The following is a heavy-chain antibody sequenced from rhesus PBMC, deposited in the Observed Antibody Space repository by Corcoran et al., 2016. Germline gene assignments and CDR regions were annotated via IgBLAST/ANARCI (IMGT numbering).Heavy chain of an antibody. CDR1: GSSISSSY. J-gene: IGHJ4*01. Sequence: QLQLQESGPGLVKPSETLSVTCAVSGSSISSSYWSWIRQAPGKGLAWIGYIYGSGSSTTYNPSLKRRVTLSVDTSKNQLSLKLSSVTTADTAVYYCARGPQGGSYYYRFDYWGQGVLVTVSS. V-gene: IGHV4-169*01. CDR2: IYGSGSST. D-gene: IGHD3-16*01. CDR3: ARGPQGGSYYYRFDY.